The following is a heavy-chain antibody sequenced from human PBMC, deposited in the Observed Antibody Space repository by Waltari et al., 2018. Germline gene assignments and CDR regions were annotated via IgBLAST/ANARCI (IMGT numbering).Heavy chain of an antibody. J-gene: IGHJ6*03. CDR2: ISYDGSNK. D-gene: IGHD2-2*02. CDR3: AKGPDTGYMDV. V-gene: IGHV3-30*18. CDR1: GFTFSSYG. Sequence: QVQLVESRGGVVQPGRSLRLSCAASGFTFSSYGKHWVRQAPGKGLEWVAVISYDGSNKYYADSVKGRFTISRDNSKNTLYLQMNSLRAEDTAVYYCAKGPDTGYMDVWGKGTTVTISS.